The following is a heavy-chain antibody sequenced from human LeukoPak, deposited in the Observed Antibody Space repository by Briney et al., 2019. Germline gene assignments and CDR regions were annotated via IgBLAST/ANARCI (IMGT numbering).Heavy chain of an antibody. D-gene: IGHD1-1*01. CDR2: IYYSGST. V-gene: IGHV4-59*01. CDR3: ARHERDWFDP. CDR1: GGSISSYY. J-gene: IGHJ5*02. Sequence: PSETLSLTCTVSGGSISSYYWSWIRQPPGKGLEWIGYIYYSGSTNYNPSLKSRVTISVDTSKNQFSLKLGSVTAADTAVYYCARHERDWFDPWGQGTLVTVSS.